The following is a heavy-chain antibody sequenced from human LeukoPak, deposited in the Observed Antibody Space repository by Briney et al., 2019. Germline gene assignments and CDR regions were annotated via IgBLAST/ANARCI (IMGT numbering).Heavy chain of an antibody. D-gene: IGHD2-2*01. V-gene: IGHV1-18*04. Sequence: ASVKVSCKASGYTFTSYGISWVRQAPGQGLEWMGWISAYNGNTNYAQKLQGRVTITADESTSTAYMELSSLRSEDTAVYYCATVYCSSTSCYPLAAFDIWGQGTMVTVSS. CDR1: GYTFTSYG. J-gene: IGHJ3*02. CDR3: ATVYCSSTSCYPLAAFDI. CDR2: ISAYNGNT.